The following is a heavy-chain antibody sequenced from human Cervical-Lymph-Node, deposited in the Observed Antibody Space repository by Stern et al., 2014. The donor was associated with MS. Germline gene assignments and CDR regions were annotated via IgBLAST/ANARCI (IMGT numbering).Heavy chain of an antibody. D-gene: IGHD1-14*01. V-gene: IGHV5-51*01. CDR3: ARQTTAWASDV. Sequence: EMQLVESGAELIRPGESLKISCKGSGYKFSIYWMAWVRQMPGKGLEWMGIIYPGDSETRYSPSFQGQVTMSADKSTSTAYLQWSSLNASDTAMYFCARQTTAWASDVWGQGTLVTVSS. CDR1: GYKFSIYW. CDR2: IYPGDSET. J-gene: IGHJ4*02.